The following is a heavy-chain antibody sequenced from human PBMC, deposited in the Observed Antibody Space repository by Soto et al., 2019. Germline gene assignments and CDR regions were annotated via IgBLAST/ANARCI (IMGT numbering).Heavy chain of an antibody. Sequence: PGGSQSLSCAASGFLFSNYSMSWVRQAPGRGLEWVSIISGSGDKTYYADSVEGRFTISRDNSKNTVSLQMNSLRADDTAIYYCAKLPLIQRYFDYWGQGTPVTVSS. D-gene: IGHD1-1*01. CDR3: AKLPLIQRYFDY. J-gene: IGHJ4*02. CDR2: ISGSGDKT. CDR1: GFLFSNYS. V-gene: IGHV3-23*01.